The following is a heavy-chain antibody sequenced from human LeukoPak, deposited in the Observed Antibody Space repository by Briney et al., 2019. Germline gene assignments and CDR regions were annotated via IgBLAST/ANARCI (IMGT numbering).Heavy chain of an antibody. Sequence: GGSLRLSCAASGFTFDDYGMSWVRQAPGKGLEWVSGINWNGGSTGYADSVKGRFTISRDNAKNSLYLQMNSLRAEDTAVYYCARGGYCTNGVCYSTSPFDYWGQGTLVTVSS. V-gene: IGHV3-20*04. CDR2: INWNGGST. CDR3: ARGGYCTNGVCYSTSPFDY. J-gene: IGHJ4*02. CDR1: GFTFDDYG. D-gene: IGHD2-8*01.